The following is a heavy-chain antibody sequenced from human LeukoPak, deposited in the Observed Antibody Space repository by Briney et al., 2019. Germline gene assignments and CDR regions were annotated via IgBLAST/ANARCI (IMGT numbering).Heavy chain of an antibody. CDR3: ARDAYYYGSGSPYYFEY. J-gene: IGHJ4*02. CDR1: GGSISSGSYY. Sequence: SETLSLTCTVSGGSISSGSYYWSWIRQPAGKGLEWIGRIYTSGSTNYNPSLKSRVTMSVDTSKNQFSLKLSSVTAADTAVYYCARDAYYYGSGSPYYFEYWGQGTLVTVSS. D-gene: IGHD3-10*01. CDR2: IYTSGST. V-gene: IGHV4-61*02.